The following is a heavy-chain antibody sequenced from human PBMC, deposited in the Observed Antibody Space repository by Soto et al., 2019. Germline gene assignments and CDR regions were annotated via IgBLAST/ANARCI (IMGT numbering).Heavy chain of an antibody. J-gene: IGHJ6*03. CDR3: ARVLPDCSSTSCYSSYYYYYMDV. D-gene: IGHD2-2*01. V-gene: IGHV3-7*01. CDR2: IKQDGSEK. Sequence: GGSLRLSCAASGFTFSSYWMSWVRQAPGKGLEWVANIKQDGSEKYYVDSMKGRFTISRDNAKNSLYLQMSSLRAEDTALYYCARVLPDCSSTSCYSSYYYYYMDVWGKGTTVTVSS. CDR1: GFTFSSYW.